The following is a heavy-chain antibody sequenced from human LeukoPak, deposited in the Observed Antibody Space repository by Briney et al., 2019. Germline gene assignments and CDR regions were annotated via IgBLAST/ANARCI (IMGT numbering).Heavy chain of an antibody. J-gene: IGHJ6*03. CDR3: ARENYDFWSGYYAPGDYYYYYTDV. D-gene: IGHD3-3*01. CDR1: GFTFTSYW. CDR2: IKQDGSDK. Sequence: GGPLRLSCAASGFTFTSYWMSWVRQAPGEGLEWVANIKQDGSDKYYVDCVKGRFTISRDNAKNSLYLQMNSLRAEDTAVYHCARENYDFWSGYYAPGDYYYYYTDVWGKGTTVTVSS. V-gene: IGHV3-7*01.